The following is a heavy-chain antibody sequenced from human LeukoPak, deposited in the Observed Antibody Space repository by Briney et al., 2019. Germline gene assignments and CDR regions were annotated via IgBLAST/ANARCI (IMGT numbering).Heavy chain of an antibody. Sequence: GGSLRLSCAASGFTFSSYSMNWVRQAPGKGLEWVSSISSSSAYIYYADSMKGRFTISRDNAKNSLFLQMNSLRAEDTAVYYCARSRRDNYYYYYGMDVWGQGTTVTVSS. J-gene: IGHJ6*02. CDR1: GFTFSSYS. CDR3: ARSRRDNYYYYYGMDV. V-gene: IGHV3-21*01. CDR2: ISSSSAYI. D-gene: IGHD5-24*01.